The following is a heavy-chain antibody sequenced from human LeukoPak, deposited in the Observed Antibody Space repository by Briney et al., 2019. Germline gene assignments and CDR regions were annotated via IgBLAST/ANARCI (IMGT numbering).Heavy chain of an antibody. D-gene: IGHD1-7*01. CDR1: GFTFSSYG. Sequence: PGGSLRLSCAASGFTFSSYGMHWVRQAPGKGLEWVAVISYDGSNKYYADSVKGRFTISRDNSKNTLYLQMNSLRAEDTAVYYCARDYGTRRYFDYWGQGTLVTVSS. V-gene: IGHV3-30*03. J-gene: IGHJ4*02. CDR2: ISYDGSNK. CDR3: ARDYGTRRYFDY.